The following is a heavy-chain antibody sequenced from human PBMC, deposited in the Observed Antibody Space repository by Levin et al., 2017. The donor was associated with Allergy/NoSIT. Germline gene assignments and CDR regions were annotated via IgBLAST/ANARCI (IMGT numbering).Heavy chain of an antibody. D-gene: IGHD2-8*01. CDR3: TRAMVYAGMDV. Sequence: GGSLRLSCTASGFTFGDYAMSWVRQAPGKGLEWVNFIRSKAYGGTTEYAASVKDRFTISRDDSESIAYLQMNSLKTEDTAVYYCTRAMVYAGMDVWGQGTTVTVSS. CDR2: IRSKAYGGTT. V-gene: IGHV3-49*04. J-gene: IGHJ6*02. CDR1: GFTFGDYA.